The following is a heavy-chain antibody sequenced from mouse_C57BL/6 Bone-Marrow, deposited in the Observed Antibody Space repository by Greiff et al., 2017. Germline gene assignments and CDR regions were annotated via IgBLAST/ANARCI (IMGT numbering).Heavy chain of an antibody. CDR1: GYTFTSYW. J-gene: IGHJ1*03. D-gene: IGHD1-1*01. Sequence: VQLQQSGAELVRPGTSVKLSCKASGYTFTSYWMHWVKQRPGQGLEWIGVIDPSDSYTNYNQKFKGKATLTVDTSTSTAYMQLSSLTSEDSAVYYCARNPITTVVAPHFDVWGTGTTVTVSS. CDR2: IDPSDSYT. V-gene: IGHV1-59*01. CDR3: ARNPITTVVAPHFDV.